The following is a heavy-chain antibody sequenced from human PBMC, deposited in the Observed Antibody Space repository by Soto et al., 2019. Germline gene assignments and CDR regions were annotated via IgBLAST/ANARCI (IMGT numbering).Heavy chain of an antibody. CDR2: IHNTGGT. CDR3: ATGGGWLTAS. CDR1: GASISNHY. J-gene: IGHJ5*02. D-gene: IGHD6-19*01. V-gene: IGHV4-59*11. Sequence: QVQLQESGPRLVKPSETLSLTCTISGASISNHYCQWFRQPPGKGLEWIGYIHNTGGTNYNPSLTRXAXSXXDTSKNQFSLKLTSVTVADTAMYYCATGGGWLTASWGQGTLVTVS.